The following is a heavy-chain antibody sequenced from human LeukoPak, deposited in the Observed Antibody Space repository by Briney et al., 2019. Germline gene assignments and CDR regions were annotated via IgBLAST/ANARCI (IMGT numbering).Heavy chain of an antibody. V-gene: IGHV3-20*04. CDR3: AKSTAPCSRGSCYSALES. D-gene: IGHD2-15*01. Sequence: RPGGSLRLSCAASGFTFDDYGMSWVRQAPGKGLEWVSGINWNGGSTGYADSVKGRFTISRDNSENTLYLQMNSLRVEDTAIYYCAKSTAPCSRGSCYSALESWGQGTLVTVSS. CDR2: INWNGGST. J-gene: IGHJ4*02. CDR1: GFTFDDYG.